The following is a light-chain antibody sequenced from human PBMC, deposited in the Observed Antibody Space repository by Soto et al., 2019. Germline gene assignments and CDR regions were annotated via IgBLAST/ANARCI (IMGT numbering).Light chain of an antibody. J-gene: IGKJ1*01. V-gene: IGKV3-20*01. CDR1: QSVFNNH. Sequence: EIVLTQSPGTLSLSPGERATLSCRASQSVFNNHIGWYQQKPGQAPRXXIFGASFRETGIPDRFSGSGSGTDFTLTISRLEPEDFEVYYCQQYGSSTTTFGQGTKVDIK. CDR2: GAS. CDR3: QQYGSSTTT.